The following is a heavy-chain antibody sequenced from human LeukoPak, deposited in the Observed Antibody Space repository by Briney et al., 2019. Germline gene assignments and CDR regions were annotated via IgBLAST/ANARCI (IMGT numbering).Heavy chain of an antibody. Sequence: GGSLRLSCAASGFTFDDYGMSWVRQAPGKGVEWVSGINWNGGSTVYADSVKGRFTISRDNAKNSLYLQMNSLRAEDTALYYCASLWFGELFHDAFDIWGQGTMVTVSS. CDR2: INWNGGST. CDR1: GFTFDDYG. D-gene: IGHD3-10*01. V-gene: IGHV3-20*04. J-gene: IGHJ3*02. CDR3: ASLWFGELFHDAFDI.